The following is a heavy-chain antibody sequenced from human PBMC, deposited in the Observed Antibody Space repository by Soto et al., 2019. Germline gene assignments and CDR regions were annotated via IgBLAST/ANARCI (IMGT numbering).Heavy chain of an antibody. Sequence: XETLSLTCAVSGGSISSSNWWSCVRQPPGKGLEWIGEIYHSGSTNYNPSLKSRVTISVDKSKNQFSLKLSSVTAADTAVYYCARLRARNANDLDYWGQGTLVTVSS. D-gene: IGHD1-1*01. CDR2: IYHSGST. CDR1: GGSISSSNW. V-gene: IGHV4-4*02. J-gene: IGHJ4*02. CDR3: ARLRARNANDLDY.